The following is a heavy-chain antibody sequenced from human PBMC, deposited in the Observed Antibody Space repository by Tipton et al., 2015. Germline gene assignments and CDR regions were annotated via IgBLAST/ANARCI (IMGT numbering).Heavy chain of an antibody. CDR2: ISGRGINT. V-gene: IGHV3-23*01. Sequence: SLRLSCAASGFTFSTHAMTWVRQAPGKGLEWVSFISGRGINTHYADSVKGRFTISRDNSKNSLYLQMNSVRAEDTAVYYCGRGGVFSNNWYPFDYWGQGTLVTVSS. D-gene: IGHD1-1*01. J-gene: IGHJ4*02. CDR1: GFTFSTHA. CDR3: GRGGVFSNNWYPFDY.